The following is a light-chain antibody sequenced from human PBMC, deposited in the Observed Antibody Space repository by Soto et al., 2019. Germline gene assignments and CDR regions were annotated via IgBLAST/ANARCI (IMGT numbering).Light chain of an antibody. Sequence: EIVLRQSPGTLSLSPGERATLSCRASQSVSSSYLAWYQQKPGQAPRLLIYGASNRATGIPARFSGSGSGTDFTLTISSLEPEDFAVYYCQQRSNWVTFGQGTRLEI. CDR1: QSVSSSY. CDR3: QQRSNWVT. J-gene: IGKJ5*01. CDR2: GAS. V-gene: IGKV3D-20*02.